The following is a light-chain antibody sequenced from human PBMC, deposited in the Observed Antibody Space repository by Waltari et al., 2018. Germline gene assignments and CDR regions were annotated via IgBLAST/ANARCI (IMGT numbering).Light chain of an antibody. Sequence: DIVMTQSPDSLAVSLGERATIDCKSSQSVLSSSNNKNYLAWYQQKPRQPPKLLISWASTRESGVPDRFSGSGSGTDFILTISSLQAEDVAVYYCQQYYSTPLTFGGGTKVEIK. CDR2: WAS. J-gene: IGKJ4*01. V-gene: IGKV4-1*01. CDR3: QQYYSTPLT. CDR1: QSVLSSSNNKNY.